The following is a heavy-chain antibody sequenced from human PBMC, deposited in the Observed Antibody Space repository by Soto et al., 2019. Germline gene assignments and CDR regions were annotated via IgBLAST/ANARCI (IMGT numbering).Heavy chain of an antibody. CDR2: VHHSWGS. CDR1: GGSISSYY. D-gene: IGHD3-10*01. CDR3: ARQGFGPLHGLVDV. Sequence: QVQLQESGPGLVKPSETLSLSCTVSGGSISSYYWSWFRQSPGKRMEWIGYVHHSWGSSYNPSLQSRVAISLYTPTGQFSLKVTSVTATDTALYYCARQGFGPLHGLVDVWGQGTTVTVSS. J-gene: IGHJ6*02. V-gene: IGHV4-59*08.